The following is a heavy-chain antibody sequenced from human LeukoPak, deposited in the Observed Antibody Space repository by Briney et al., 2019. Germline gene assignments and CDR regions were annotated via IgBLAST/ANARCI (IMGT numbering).Heavy chain of an antibody. CDR2: IKQDGSQK. J-gene: IGHJ4*02. CDR3: AKGGYGSGSPIDY. V-gene: IGHV3-7*03. CDR1: GFTFSSYW. D-gene: IGHD3-10*01. Sequence: GGSLRLSCAASGFTFSSYWMSWVRQAPGKGLEWVANIKQDGSQKYYVGSVKGRFTISRDNAKNSLYLQMNSLRAEDTALYYCAKGGYGSGSPIDYWGQGTLVTVSS.